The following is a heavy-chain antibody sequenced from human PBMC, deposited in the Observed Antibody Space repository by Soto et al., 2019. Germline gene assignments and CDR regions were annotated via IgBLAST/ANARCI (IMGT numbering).Heavy chain of an antibody. V-gene: IGHV3-23*01. CDR2: ITAGGDTT. Sequence: EVQLLESGGGLVQPGGSLGLSCAASGFTFSSYAMSWVGQAPGKGLEGDSAITAGGDTTYYADSVKGRFTISRDNSKSTMYLQMNSLRAEDTAVYYCAKVRPLRDCTRTSCLGAFDIWGQGTMVTVSS. J-gene: IGHJ3*02. CDR1: GFTFSSYA. CDR3: AKVRPLRDCTRTSCLGAFDI. D-gene: IGHD2-2*01.